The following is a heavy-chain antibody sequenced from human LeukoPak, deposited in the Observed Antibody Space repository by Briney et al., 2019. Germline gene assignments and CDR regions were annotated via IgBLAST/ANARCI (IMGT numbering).Heavy chain of an antibody. CDR1: GFTFDDYG. D-gene: IGHD1-26*01. CDR2: INWNGGST. CDR3: ARDLATADGVDY. Sequence: AGGSLRPSCAASGFTFDDYGISWVRQAPGKGLEWVPGINWNGGSTGYADSVKGRFTISRDNAKNSLYLQMNSLRAEDTALYYCARDLATADGVDYWGQGTLVTVSS. V-gene: IGHV3-20*04. J-gene: IGHJ4*02.